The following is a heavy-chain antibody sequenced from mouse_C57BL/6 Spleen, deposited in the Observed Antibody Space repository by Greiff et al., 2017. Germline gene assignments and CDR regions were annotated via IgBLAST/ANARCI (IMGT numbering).Heavy chain of an antibody. CDR1: GYTFTGYW. V-gene: IGHV1-9*01. D-gene: IGHD1-1*01. CDR3: ARYYYGSSSFSY. Sequence: QVQLKQSGAELMKPGASVKLSCKATGYTFTGYWIEWVKQRPGHGLEWIGEILPGSGSTNYNEKFKGKATFTADTSANKAYMQLSSLTTEASAIYFWARYYYGSSSFSYWGQGTLVTVAA. CDR2: ILPGSGST. J-gene: IGHJ3*01.